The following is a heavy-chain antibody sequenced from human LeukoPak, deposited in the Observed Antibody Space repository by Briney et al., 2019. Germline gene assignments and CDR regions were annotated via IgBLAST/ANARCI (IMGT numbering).Heavy chain of an antibody. J-gene: IGHJ3*02. CDR2: INPNSGGT. V-gene: IGHV1-2*02. Sequence: ASVKVSCTASGYTFTGYYMHWVRQAPGQGLEWMGWINPNSGGTNYAQKFQGRVTMTRDTSISTAYMELSRLRSDDTAVYYCARDVGGGFDASDIWGQGTMVTVSS. CDR3: ARDVGGGFDASDI. D-gene: IGHD1-26*01. CDR1: GYTFTGYY.